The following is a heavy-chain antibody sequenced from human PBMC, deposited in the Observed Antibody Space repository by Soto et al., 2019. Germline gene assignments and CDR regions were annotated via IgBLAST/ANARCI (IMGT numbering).Heavy chain of an antibody. V-gene: IGHV1-8*01. CDR3: ARETDTSMVDY. J-gene: IGHJ4*02. CDR1: GYNFSAYY. Sequence: QVQLVQSGAEVKKPGASVQVSCQTSGYNFSAYYFNWVRQAAGQGPEWMGWLNPRNGQTGYVQKFRGRVTMTRDTSIATVYLELSRLTYEDTAIYFCARETDTSMVDYWGQGTLVTVSS. CDR2: LNPRNGQT. D-gene: IGHD5-18*01.